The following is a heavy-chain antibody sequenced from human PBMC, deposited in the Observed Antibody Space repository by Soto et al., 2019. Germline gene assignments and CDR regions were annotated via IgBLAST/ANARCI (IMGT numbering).Heavy chain of an antibody. J-gene: IGHJ4*02. V-gene: IGHV4-39*07. CDR2: IYHSGST. CDR1: GGSISNGGYY. Sequence: PSETLSLTFTVSGGSISNGGYYWSWIRQHPGKGLEWLGEIYHSGSTRYNPSLKSRVTISVDKSNNHFSLNLRSMSAADTAVYYCASKPYNWNTRMIYWGPGILVTVSS. D-gene: IGHD1-20*01. CDR3: ASKPYNWNTRMIY.